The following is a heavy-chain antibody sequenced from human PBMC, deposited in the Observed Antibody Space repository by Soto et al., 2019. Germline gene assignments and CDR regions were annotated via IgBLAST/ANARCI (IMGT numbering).Heavy chain of an antibody. Sequence: ASVKVSCKASGGTFSSYAISWVRQAPGQGLEWMGGIIPIFGTANYAQKFQGRVTITADESTSTAYMELSSLRSEDTAVYYCERARNYSSSWWWFDPWGQGTLVTVSS. V-gene: IGHV1-69*13. CDR2: IIPIFGTA. J-gene: IGHJ5*02. CDR3: ERARNYSSSWWWFDP. D-gene: IGHD6-13*01. CDR1: GGTFSSYA.